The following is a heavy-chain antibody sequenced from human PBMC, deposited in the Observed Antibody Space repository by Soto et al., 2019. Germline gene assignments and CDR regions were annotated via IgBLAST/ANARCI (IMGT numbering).Heavy chain of an antibody. Sequence: GGSLRLSCVASGFSFSNYAMHWVRQAPGKGLEYVSAISNNGVSTYYANSVKGRFIISRDNSKNTLYLEMDSLRAEDMAVYYCARDGIGGTTFRGYLDYWGQGNLVTVSS. CDR3: ARDGIGGTTFRGYLDY. CDR1: GFSFSNYA. D-gene: IGHD2-15*01. J-gene: IGHJ4*02. CDR2: ISNNGVST. V-gene: IGHV3-64*01.